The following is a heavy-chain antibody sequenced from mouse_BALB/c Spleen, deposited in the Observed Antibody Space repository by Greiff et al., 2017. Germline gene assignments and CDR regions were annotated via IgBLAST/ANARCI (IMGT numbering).Heavy chain of an antibody. J-gene: IGHJ2*01. CDR2: ISSGSSTI. CDR1: GFTFSSFG. CDR3: ARSRGYYDYDVGY. V-gene: IGHV5-17*02. Sequence: DVMLVESGGGLVQPGGSRKLSCAASGFTFSSFGMHWVRQAPEKGLEWVAYISSGSSTIYYADTVKGRFTISRENPKNTLFLQMTSLRSEDTAMYYCARSRGYYDYDVGYWGQGTTLTVSS. D-gene: IGHD2-4*01.